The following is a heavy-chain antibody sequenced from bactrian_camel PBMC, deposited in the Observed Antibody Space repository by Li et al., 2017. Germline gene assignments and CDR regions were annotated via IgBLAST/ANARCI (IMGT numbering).Heavy chain of an antibody. V-gene: IGHV3S55*01. J-gene: IGHJ6*01. Sequence: VQLVESGGGSVQAGGSLRLSCTASGFHFDGSIMSWYRQAPGDECVLVATIRPDGTTYYVDSVKGRFTIARDNAKNTLYLQLNSLKTEDTAMYYCANLILASYNTNWDRPGYWGQGTQVTVS. CDR3: ANLILASYNTNWDRPGY. D-gene: IGHD8*01. CDR2: IRPDGTT. CDR1: GFHFDGSI.